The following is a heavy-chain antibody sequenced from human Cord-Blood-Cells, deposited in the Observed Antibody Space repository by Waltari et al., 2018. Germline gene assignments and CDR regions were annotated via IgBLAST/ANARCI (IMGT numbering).Heavy chain of an antibody. CDR2: IYYSGST. CDR1: GGSISSSSYY. Sequence: QLQLQESGPGLVKPSETLSLTCTVSGGSISSSSYYWGWIHQPPGKGLEWIGSIYYSGSTYYNPSLKSRVTISVDTSKNQFSLKLSSVTAADTAVYYCARHRDIVVVPAAFDYWGQGTLVTVSS. J-gene: IGHJ4*02. V-gene: IGHV4-39*01. CDR3: ARHRDIVVVPAAFDY. D-gene: IGHD2-2*01.